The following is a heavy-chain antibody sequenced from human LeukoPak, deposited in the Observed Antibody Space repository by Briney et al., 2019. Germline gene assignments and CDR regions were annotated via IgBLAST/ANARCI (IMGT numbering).Heavy chain of an antibody. Sequence: GGSLRLSCAASGFTFSTYAMSWVRQAPGKGLEWVSAISGSGGSTYYADSVKGRFTISRDNSKNTLYLQMNSLRADDTAVYYCAEGAQWELPLDYWGQGTLVTVSS. V-gene: IGHV3-23*01. CDR1: GFTFSTYA. CDR2: ISGSGGST. D-gene: IGHD1-26*01. CDR3: AEGAQWELPLDY. J-gene: IGHJ4*02.